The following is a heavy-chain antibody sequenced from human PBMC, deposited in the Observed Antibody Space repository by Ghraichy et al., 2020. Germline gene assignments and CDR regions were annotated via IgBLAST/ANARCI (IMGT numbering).Heavy chain of an antibody. V-gene: IGHV3-23*01. J-gene: IGHJ4*02. Sequence: GGSLRLTCAASGFTFSSYAMSWVRQAPGKGLEWVSAISGTGGSTYYADSVKGRFTISRDNSKNTLSLQMNTLRAEDTAVYYCAKGSLWFGEGHFDYWGQGTLVTVSS. CDR2: ISGTGGST. CDR1: GFTFSSYA. D-gene: IGHD3-10*01. CDR3: AKGSLWFGEGHFDY.